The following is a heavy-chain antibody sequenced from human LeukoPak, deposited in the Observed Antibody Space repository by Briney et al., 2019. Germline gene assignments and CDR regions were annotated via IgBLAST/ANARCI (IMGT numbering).Heavy chain of an antibody. J-gene: IGHJ6*02. CDR2: ISYDGNNK. CDR3: ARAPSGSYYYYHMDV. Sequence: GGSLRLSCAASGFTFRNYVIHWVRQAPGKGLEWVAVISYDGNNKYYTDSVKGRFTISRDNSKNTLYLQMNSLRVEDTAVYYCARAPSGSYYYYHMDVWGQGTTVTVSS. CDR1: GFTFRNYV. V-gene: IGHV3-30-3*01. D-gene: IGHD5-12*01.